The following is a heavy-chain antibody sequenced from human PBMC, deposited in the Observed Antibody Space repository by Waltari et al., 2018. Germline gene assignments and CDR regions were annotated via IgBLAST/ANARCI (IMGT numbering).Heavy chain of an antibody. CDR1: GFTFDDYA. CDR3: AKDMEAPIAVAGTRVDYYYGMDV. J-gene: IGHJ6*02. V-gene: IGHV3-43D*04. CDR2: ISWDGGST. Sequence: EVQLVESGGVVVQPGGSLRLSCAASGFTFDDYAMHWVRQAPGKGLEWVSLISWDGGSTYYADSVKVRFTISRDNSKNSLYPQMNSLRAEDTALYYCAKDMEAPIAVAGTRVDYYYGMDVWGQGTTVTVSS. D-gene: IGHD6-19*01.